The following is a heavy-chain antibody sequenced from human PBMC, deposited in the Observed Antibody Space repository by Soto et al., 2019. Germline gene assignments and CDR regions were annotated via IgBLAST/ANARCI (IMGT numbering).Heavy chain of an antibody. D-gene: IGHD4-17*01. CDR1: GFTFSSYW. CDR2: IKQDGSEK. Sequence: GGSLRLSCAASGFTFSSYWMSWVRQAPGKGLEWVANIKQDGSEKYYVDSVKGRFTISRDNAKNSLYLQMNSLRAEDTAVYYCARDGPTYYYYMDVWGKGTTVTVSS. CDR3: ARDGPTYYYYMDV. V-gene: IGHV3-7*01. J-gene: IGHJ6*03.